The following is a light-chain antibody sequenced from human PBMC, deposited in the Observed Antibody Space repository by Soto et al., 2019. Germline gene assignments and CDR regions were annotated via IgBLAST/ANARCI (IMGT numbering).Light chain of an antibody. CDR3: SSQRV. CDR2: EVS. V-gene: IGLV2-14*01. CDR1: SSDVANYNY. J-gene: IGLJ1*01. Sequence: QSVLTQPASVSGSPGQSITISCTGTSSDVANYNYVSWYQQHPGKAPKLMIFEVSNRPSGVSNRFSGSKSGSTASLTIYGLQAEDEADYYCSSQRVFGAGTKVTVL.